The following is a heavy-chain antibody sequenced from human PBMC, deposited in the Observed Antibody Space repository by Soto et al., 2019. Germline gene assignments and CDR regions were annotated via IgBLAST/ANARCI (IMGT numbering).Heavy chain of an antibody. J-gene: IGHJ4*02. CDR1: GFTFSSYG. CDR2: IWYDGSNK. CDR3: ARAAKDHSSGWDY. Sequence: QVQLVESGGGVVQPGRSLRLSCAASGFTFSSYGMHWARQAPGKGLGGVAVIWYDGSNKYYADCVKGRFTISRDKSKNTLYLQMNSLRAEGTDVYYCARAAKDHSSGWDYWGQGTLVPVSS. D-gene: IGHD6-19*01. V-gene: IGHV3-33*01.